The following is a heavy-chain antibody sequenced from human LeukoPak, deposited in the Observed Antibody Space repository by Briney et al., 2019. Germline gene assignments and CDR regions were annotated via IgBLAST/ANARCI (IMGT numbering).Heavy chain of an antibody. V-gene: IGHV1-2*06. J-gene: IGHJ4*02. CDR3: ARPVLKGYDNCGY. CDR2: INPNSGGT. CDR1: GYTFTGYY. Sequence: ASVKVSCXASGYTFTGYYMHWVRQARGQGLEWMGRINPNSGGTNYAQKFQGRVTMTRDTSISTAYMELSRLRSDDTAVYYCARPVLKGYDNCGYWGQGTLVTVSS. D-gene: IGHD1-20*01.